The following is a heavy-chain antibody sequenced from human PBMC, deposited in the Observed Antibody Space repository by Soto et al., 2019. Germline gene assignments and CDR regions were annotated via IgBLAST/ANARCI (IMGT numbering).Heavy chain of an antibody. D-gene: IGHD1-1*01. V-gene: IGHV4-34*01. Sequence: SETRSLTCAVYGGSFSGYYWSWVRQSPGKGLEWIGEINPTGGTNYNPSLKSRVTISVDTSKDQFSLQLSSVTAADTAVFYCARTRATPASRNLDYWGQGTLVTVS. CDR1: GGSFSGYY. CDR2: INPTGGT. CDR3: ARTRATPASRNLDY. J-gene: IGHJ4*02.